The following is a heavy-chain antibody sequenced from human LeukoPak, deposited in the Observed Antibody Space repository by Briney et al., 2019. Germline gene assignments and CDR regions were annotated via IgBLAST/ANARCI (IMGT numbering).Heavy chain of an antibody. CDR3: ARGGIAVAGIDFRWFDP. CDR1: GFTFSNYA. D-gene: IGHD6-19*01. V-gene: IGHV3-30*04. J-gene: IGHJ5*02. CDR2: ISYDGSNK. Sequence: QPGGSLRLSCAASGFTFSNYAMYWVRQAPGKGLEWVAVISYDGSNKYYADSVKGRFTISRDNSKNTLYLQMNSLRVEDTAVYYCARGGIAVAGIDFRWFDPWGQGTLVTVSS.